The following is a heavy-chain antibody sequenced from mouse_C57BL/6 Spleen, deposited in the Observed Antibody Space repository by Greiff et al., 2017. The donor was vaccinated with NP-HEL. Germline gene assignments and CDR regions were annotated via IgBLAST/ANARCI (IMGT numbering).Heavy chain of an antibody. Sequence: VQLQQSGAELARPGASVKLSCKASGYTFTSYGISWVKQRTGPGLEWIGEIYPRSGNTYYNEKFKGKATLTADKSSSTAYMELRSLTSEDSAVYFCARPMVEYYFDYWGQGTTLTVSS. CDR1: GYTFTSYG. CDR3: ARPMVEYYFDY. D-gene: IGHD1-1*02. V-gene: IGHV1-81*01. J-gene: IGHJ2*01. CDR2: IYPRSGNT.